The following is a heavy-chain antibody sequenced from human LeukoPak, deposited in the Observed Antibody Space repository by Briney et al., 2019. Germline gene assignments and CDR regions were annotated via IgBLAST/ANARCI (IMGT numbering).Heavy chain of an antibody. CDR1: GFTFSRYS. V-gene: IGHV3-21*01. Sequence: GVLRLSCAASGFTFSRYSMNWVRQAPGKGLEWVSFISISSNYIYYPDSLKGRFTISRDNAKNSLYLQMNSLRAEDTAVYYCTRDPRRLDYWGQGTLVTVSS. CDR3: TRDPRRLDY. CDR2: ISISSNYI. J-gene: IGHJ4*02.